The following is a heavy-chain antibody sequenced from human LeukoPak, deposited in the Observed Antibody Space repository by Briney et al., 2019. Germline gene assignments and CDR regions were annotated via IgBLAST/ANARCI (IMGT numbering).Heavy chain of an antibody. CDR2: FDPEDGET. CDR3: ATGDLWELHTGVYFDY. D-gene: IGHD1-26*01. Sequence: ASVKVSCKVSGYTLTELSMHWVRQAPGKGLEWMGGFDPEDGETIYAQKFQGRVTMTEDTSTDTAYMELSSRRSEDTAVYYCATGDLWELHTGVYFDYWGQGTLVTVSS. CDR1: GYTLTELS. V-gene: IGHV1-24*01. J-gene: IGHJ4*02.